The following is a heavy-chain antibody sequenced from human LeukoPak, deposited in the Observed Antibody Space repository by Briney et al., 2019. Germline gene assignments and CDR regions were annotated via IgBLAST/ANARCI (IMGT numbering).Heavy chain of an antibody. D-gene: IGHD5-18*01. Sequence: GGSLRLSCAASGFTFSDHYMDWVRQAPGKGLEWVGRTRNKANSYPTEYAASVKGRFAISRDDPKNSLYLQMNSLKTEDTAVYYCARVAGYGYGSDFDYWGQGTLVTVSS. CDR3: ARVAGYGYGSDFDY. J-gene: IGHJ4*02. CDR1: GFTFSDHY. V-gene: IGHV3-72*01. CDR2: TRNKANSYPT.